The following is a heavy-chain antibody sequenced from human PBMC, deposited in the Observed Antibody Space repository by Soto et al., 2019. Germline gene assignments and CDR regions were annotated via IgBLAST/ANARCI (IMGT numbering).Heavy chain of an antibody. D-gene: IGHD2-2*01. Sequence: PSETLSLTCTVSNGSITSAIYYWSWIRQPPGKGLEWIGEINHSGSTNYNPSLKSRVTISVDTSKNQFSLKLSSVTAADTAVYYCARKAGCSSTSCYYYYYYYMDVWGKGTTVTVSS. CDR3: ARKAGCSSTSCYYYYYYYMDV. CDR2: INHSGST. CDR1: NGSITSAIYY. J-gene: IGHJ6*03. V-gene: IGHV4-34*01.